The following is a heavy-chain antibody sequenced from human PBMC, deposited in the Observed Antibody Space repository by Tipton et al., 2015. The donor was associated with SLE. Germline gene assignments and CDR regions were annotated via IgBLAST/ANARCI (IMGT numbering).Heavy chain of an antibody. CDR1: GGSISSGGYY. J-gene: IGHJ5*02. D-gene: IGHD2-8*02. Sequence: TLSLTCTVSGGSISSGGYYWSWIRQHPGKGLEWIGYIYYSGSTYYNPSLKSRVTISVDTSKNQFSLKLGSVTAADTAVYYCARQSYPGLVVYAHNWFDPWGQGTLVTVSS. CDR3: ARQSYPGLVVYAHNWFDP. CDR2: IYYSGST. V-gene: IGHV4-31*03.